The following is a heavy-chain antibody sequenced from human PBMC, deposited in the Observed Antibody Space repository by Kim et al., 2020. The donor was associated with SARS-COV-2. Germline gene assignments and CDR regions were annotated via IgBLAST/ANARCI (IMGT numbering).Heavy chain of an antibody. V-gene: IGHV3-30-3*01. CDR2: ISYDGSNK. D-gene: IGHD3-3*01. Sequence: GGSLRLSCAASGFTFSSYAMHWVRQAPGKGLEWVAVISYDGSNKYYADSVKGRFTISRDNSKNTLYLQMNSLRAEDTAVYYCARDSITIFGVVWRCFDY. CDR3: ARDSITIFGVVWRCFDY. J-gene: IGHJ4*01. CDR1: GFTFSSYA.